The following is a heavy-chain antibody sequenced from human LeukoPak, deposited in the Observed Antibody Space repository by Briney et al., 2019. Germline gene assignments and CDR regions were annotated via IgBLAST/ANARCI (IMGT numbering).Heavy chain of an antibody. V-gene: IGHV1-8*03. CDR3: ARVLRFLEWLLPSDAFDI. Sequence: ASVKVSCKASGYTFTSYDINWVRQATGQGLEWMGWLSPNSGNTGYAQKFQGRVTITRNTSINTAYMELSSLRSEDTAVYYCARVLRFLEWLLPSDAFDIWGQGTMVTVSS. D-gene: IGHD3-3*01. CDR2: LSPNSGNT. CDR1: GYTFTSYD. J-gene: IGHJ3*02.